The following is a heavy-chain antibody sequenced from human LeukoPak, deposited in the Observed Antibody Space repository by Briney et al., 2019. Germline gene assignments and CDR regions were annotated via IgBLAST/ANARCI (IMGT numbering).Heavy chain of an antibody. CDR2: INPKSGGT. CDR3: ARSSSGWPLYFDC. CDR1: GYTFTDYN. Sequence: GASVKVSCKASGYTFTDYNLHWVQQAPGEGVEWMGWINPKSGGTKFAQKHQGGVTMTADTSIDTAYLELSNLKSDDTAIYYCARSSSGWPLYFDCWGQGTLVTVSS. J-gene: IGHJ4*02. V-gene: IGHV1-2*02. D-gene: IGHD6-19*01.